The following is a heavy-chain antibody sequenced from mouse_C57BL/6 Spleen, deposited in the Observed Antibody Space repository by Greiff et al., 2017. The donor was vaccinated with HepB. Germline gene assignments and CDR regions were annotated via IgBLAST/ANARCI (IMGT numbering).Heavy chain of an antibody. CDR2: IHPNSGST. V-gene: IGHV1-64*01. J-gene: IGHJ4*01. CDR1: GYTFTSYW. CDR3: ARGGYYGSSVYYAMDY. Sequence: QVQLQQPGAELVKPGASVKLSCKASGYTFTSYWMHWVKQRPGQGLEWIGMIHPNSGSTNYNEKFKSKATLTVDKSSSTAYMQLSSLTSEDSAVYYCARGGYYGSSVYYAMDYWGQGTSVTVSS. D-gene: IGHD1-1*01.